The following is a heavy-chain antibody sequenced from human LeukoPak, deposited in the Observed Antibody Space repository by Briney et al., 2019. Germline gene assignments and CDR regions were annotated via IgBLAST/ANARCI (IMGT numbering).Heavy chain of an antibody. CDR1: GDSVTSSY. CDR2: ASADGTT. CDR3: ARLDCVLEGCYNH. V-gene: IGHV4-59*08. D-gene: IGHD2-15*01. J-gene: IGHJ4*02. Sequence: PSETLSLTCSVSGDSVTSSYWNWIRQPPGKGLEWIGYASADGTTNYSPSLRSRLIMAVDTAKNDISLILMSVTAADTAIYYCARLDCVLEGCYNHWGRGTLVTVAS.